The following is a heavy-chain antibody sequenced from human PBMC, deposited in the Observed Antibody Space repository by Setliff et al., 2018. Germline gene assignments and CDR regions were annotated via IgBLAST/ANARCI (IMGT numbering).Heavy chain of an antibody. Sequence: SETLSLTCTVSGDSLSGDNYFWSWIRHLPGKGLQWLGHIYYTGNTYYTPSLKSRVTITVDSSKSQFSLKMTSVTAADTAVYYCAARSTPYYDLWSGPLDYWGLGTLVTVSS. CDR3: AARSTPYYDLWSGPLDY. V-gene: IGHV4-30-4*01. CDR2: IYYTGNT. J-gene: IGHJ4*02. D-gene: IGHD3-3*01. CDR1: GDSLSGDNYF.